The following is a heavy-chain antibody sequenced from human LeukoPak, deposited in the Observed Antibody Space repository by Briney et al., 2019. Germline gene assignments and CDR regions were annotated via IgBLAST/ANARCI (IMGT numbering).Heavy chain of an antibody. CDR2: INSDGSST. CDR3: ARGYSIREDY. Sequence: GGSLRLSCAASGFTFSSYWMHWVRQAPGKGLVWVSRINSDGSSTNYAYSVKRRFTISRDNAKNTLYLQMNSLRAEDTAVYYCARGYSIREDYWGQGTLVTVSS. D-gene: IGHD1-14*01. V-gene: IGHV3-74*01. CDR1: GFTFSSYW. J-gene: IGHJ4*02.